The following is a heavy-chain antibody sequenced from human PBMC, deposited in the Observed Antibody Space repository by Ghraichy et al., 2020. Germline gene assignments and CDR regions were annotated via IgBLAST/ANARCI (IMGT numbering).Heavy chain of an antibody. CDR3: TRDDPTSSSSFIDFFYGMDV. D-gene: IGHD6-6*01. CDR2: ISADNGDT. CDR1: GYTFTTFG. J-gene: IGHJ6*02. Sequence: ASVKVSCKASGYTFTTFGISWVRQAPGQGLEWVGWISADNGDTNYAQNLQGRVNMTTDTSTTTAYMELRRLRSDHTAVYYCTRDDPTSSSSFIDFFYGMDVWGQGTTVTVSS. V-gene: IGHV1-18*01.